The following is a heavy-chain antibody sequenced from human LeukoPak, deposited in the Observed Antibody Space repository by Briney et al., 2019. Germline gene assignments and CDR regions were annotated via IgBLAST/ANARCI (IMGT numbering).Heavy chain of an antibody. D-gene: IGHD6-13*01. CDR3: ATGYSSSWENAFDI. Sequence: GGSLRLSCAASGFTFSSFRMNWVRQAPGKGLEWVSSITTSSGYKYYADSVKGRFTISRDNAKDSLYLQMNSLRAEDTAVYYCATGYSSSWENAFDIWGQGTMVAVSS. CDR1: GFTFSSFR. CDR2: ITTSSGYK. V-gene: IGHV3-21*01. J-gene: IGHJ3*02.